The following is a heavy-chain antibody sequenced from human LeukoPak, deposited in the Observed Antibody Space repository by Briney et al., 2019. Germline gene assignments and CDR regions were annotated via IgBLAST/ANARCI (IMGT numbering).Heavy chain of an antibody. J-gene: IGHJ4*02. Sequence: SETLSLTCTFPDSSITSTYYLAWFRQPPGKGLEWIATVFRLQTVRTFNNPSHASRVTVSLDPSQNQFSLNLTSVTAADTALYFCARVLHAPYLIDSWGQGTLVTVSS. CDR3: ARVLHAPYLIDS. D-gene: IGHD2-8*01. V-gene: IGHV4-38-2*02. CDR1: DSSITSTYY. CDR2: VFRLQTVRT.